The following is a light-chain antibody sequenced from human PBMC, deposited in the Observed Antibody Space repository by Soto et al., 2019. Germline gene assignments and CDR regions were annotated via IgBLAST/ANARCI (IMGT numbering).Light chain of an antibody. Sequence: DSQMTQSPSTLSASVGDRVTITCRARQNIHPWLAWFQLKPGQAPKLLVYNASSLVSGVPSRFAASGSETEFTLTIDSLQPDDFATYYCQQNNFYFGRGTKVENK. J-gene: IGKJ4*01. V-gene: IGKV1-5*01. CDR2: NAS. CDR3: QQNNFY. CDR1: QNIHPW.